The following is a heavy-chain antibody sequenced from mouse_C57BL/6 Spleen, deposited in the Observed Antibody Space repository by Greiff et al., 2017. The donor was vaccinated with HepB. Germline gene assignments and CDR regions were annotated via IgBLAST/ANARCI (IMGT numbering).Heavy chain of an antibody. CDR1: GYTFTSYW. CDR3: AREASIVKLRYPWFAY. J-gene: IGHJ3*01. Sequence: QVQLKQPGAELVMPGASVKLSCKASGYTFTSYWMHWVKQRPGQGLEWIGEIDPSDSYTNYNQKFKGKSTLTVDKSSSTAYMQLSSLTSEDSAVYYCAREASIVKLRYPWFAYWGQGTLVTVSA. D-gene: IGHD2-12*01. CDR2: IDPSDSYT. V-gene: IGHV1-69*01.